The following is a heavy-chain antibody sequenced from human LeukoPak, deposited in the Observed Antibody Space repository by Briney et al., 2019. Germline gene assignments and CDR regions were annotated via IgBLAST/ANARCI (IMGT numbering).Heavy chain of an antibody. CDR2: ISGSSIYI. CDR3: VKHSAPVLAAARFDY. V-gene: IGHV3-21*04. D-gene: IGHD2-2*01. J-gene: IGHJ4*02. Sequence: GGSLRLPCATSGFTFSAYSMNWVRQAPGKGLEWVSSISGSSIYINYADSVKGRFTISRDNSKNTLYLQMNSLRAEDTALYYCVKHSAPVLAAARFDYWGQGNLVTVSS. CDR1: GFTFSAYS.